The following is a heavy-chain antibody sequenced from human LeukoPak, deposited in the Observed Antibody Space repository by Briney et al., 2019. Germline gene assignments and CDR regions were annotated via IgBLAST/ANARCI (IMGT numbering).Heavy chain of an antibody. J-gene: IGHJ4*02. CDR2: IYHSGST. CDR3: ARVGYDSSGYHYYFDY. D-gene: IGHD3-22*01. V-gene: IGHV4-30-2*01. CDR1: GSSISSGGYS. Sequence: SETLSLTCAVSGSSISSGGYSWSWIRQPPGKGLEWIGDIYHSGSTYYSPPLKSRVTISVDRSKNQFSLKLSSVTAADTAVYYCARVGYDSSGYHYYFDYWGQGTLVTVSS.